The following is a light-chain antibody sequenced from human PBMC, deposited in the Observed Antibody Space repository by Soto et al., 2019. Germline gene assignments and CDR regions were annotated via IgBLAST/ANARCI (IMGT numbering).Light chain of an antibody. CDR2: RAS. CDR1: QSISSW. J-gene: IGKJ4*01. CDR3: QKYNSYPLT. Sequence: DIQMTQSPSTLSASVGDRVTITCRASQSISSWLAWYQQKPGKAPKLLIYRASSLESGVPSRFSGSGSGTEFTLTIRSLQPDDFATYYCQKYNSYPLTCGGGTKGDI. V-gene: IGKV1-5*03.